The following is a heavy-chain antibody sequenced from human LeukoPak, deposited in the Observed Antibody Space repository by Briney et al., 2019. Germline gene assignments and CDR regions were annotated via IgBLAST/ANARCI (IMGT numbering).Heavy chain of an antibody. V-gene: IGHV1-18*01. CDR2: ISVYNGNT. CDR1: GYTFTSYG. Sequence: ASVKVSCKASGYTFTSYGISWVRQAPGQGLEWMGWISVYNGNTNYAQKLQGRVTMTTDTSTSTAYMELRSLRSDDTAVYYCARDRTMVRGVRLVDYWGQGTLVTVSS. D-gene: IGHD3-10*01. J-gene: IGHJ4*02. CDR3: ARDRTMVRGVRLVDY.